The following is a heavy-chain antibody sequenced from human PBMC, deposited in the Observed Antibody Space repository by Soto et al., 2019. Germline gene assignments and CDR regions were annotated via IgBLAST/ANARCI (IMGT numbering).Heavy chain of an antibody. V-gene: IGHV3-30-3*01. D-gene: IGHD2-15*01. CDR2: ISYDGNNK. CDR3: ARAGCDGGTCYTLVGLRYGMDV. J-gene: IGHJ6*02. Sequence: QVQLVESGGGVVQPGRSLRLSCAASGFTFSNYAMYWVRQAPGKGLEWVAVISYDGNNKYYADSVKGRFTISRDNSKNTLYLQMNGLRAEDPAVYYCARAGCDGGTCYTLVGLRYGMDVWGQGTTVTVSS. CDR1: GFTFSNYA.